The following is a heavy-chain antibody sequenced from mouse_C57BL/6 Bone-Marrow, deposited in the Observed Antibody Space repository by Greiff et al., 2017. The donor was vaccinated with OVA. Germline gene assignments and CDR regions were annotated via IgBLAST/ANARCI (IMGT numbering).Heavy chain of an antibody. V-gene: IGHV5-6*01. J-gene: IGHJ3*01. CDR2: ISSGGSYT. D-gene: IGHD1-1*02. CDR1: GFTFSSYG. CDR3: ARLYYSSAY. Sequence: EVKVVESGGDLVEPGGSLKLSCAASGFTFSSYGMSWVRQTPDKRLEWVATISSGGSYTYYPDSVKGRFTISRDNAKNTLYLQMSSLKSEDTAMYYCARLYYSSAYWGQGTLVTVSA.